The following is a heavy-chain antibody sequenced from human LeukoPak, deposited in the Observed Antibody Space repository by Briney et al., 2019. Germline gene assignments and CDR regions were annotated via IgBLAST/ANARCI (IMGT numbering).Heavy chain of an antibody. Sequence: GGSLRLSCAASGFTFSSYGMHWVRQAPGKGLEWVAVIWYDGSNKYYADSVKGRFTISGDNSKNTLYLQMNSLRAEDTAVYYCARAAIRSYHPGYWGQGTLVTVSS. V-gene: IGHV3-33*01. CDR1: GFTFSSYG. J-gene: IGHJ4*02. D-gene: IGHD2-21*01. CDR3: ARAAIRSYHPGY. CDR2: IWYDGSNK.